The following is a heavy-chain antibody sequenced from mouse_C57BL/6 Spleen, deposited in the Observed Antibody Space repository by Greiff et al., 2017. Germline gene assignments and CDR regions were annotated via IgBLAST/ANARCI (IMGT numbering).Heavy chain of an antibody. CDR3: AREGYGSSYGFAY. CDR1: GFTFSSYA. D-gene: IGHD1-1*01. J-gene: IGHJ3*01. V-gene: IGHV5-4*01. Sequence: EVMLVESGGGLVKPGGSLKLSCAASGFTFSSYAMSWVRQTPEKRLEWVATISDGGSYTYYPDNVKGRFTISRDNAKNNLYLQMSHLKSEDTAMYYCAREGYGSSYGFAYWGQGTLVTVSA. CDR2: ISDGGSYT.